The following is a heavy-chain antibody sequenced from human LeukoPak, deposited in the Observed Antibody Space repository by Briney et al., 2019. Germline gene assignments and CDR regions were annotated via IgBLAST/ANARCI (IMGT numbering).Heavy chain of an antibody. CDR2: IYYSGST. D-gene: IGHD4-17*01. V-gene: IGHV4-39*07. Sequence: SETLSLTCIVSGGSISSSSYYWGWIRQPPGKGLEWIGSIYYSGSTYYNPSLKSRVTISVDTSKNQFSLKLSSVTAADTAVYYCARDRPTVTLDYWGQGTLVTVSS. J-gene: IGHJ4*02. CDR3: ARDRPTVTLDY. CDR1: GGSISSSSYY.